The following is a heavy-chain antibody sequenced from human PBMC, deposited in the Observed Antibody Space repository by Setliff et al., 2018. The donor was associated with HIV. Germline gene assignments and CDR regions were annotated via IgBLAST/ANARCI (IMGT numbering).Heavy chain of an antibody. J-gene: IGHJ4*01. CDR3: ARDGLLVAGIRFDY. Sequence: ASVKVSCKTSGGTFSSYAVSRVRQAPGQGLEWMGGIIPAFGTANYAQKFQGRVTITTDESTSTAYMELSGLRSEDTAVYFCARDGLLVAGIRFDYWGQGTLVTISS. V-gene: IGHV1-69*05. D-gene: IGHD6-19*01. CDR1: GGTFSSYA. CDR2: IIPAFGTA.